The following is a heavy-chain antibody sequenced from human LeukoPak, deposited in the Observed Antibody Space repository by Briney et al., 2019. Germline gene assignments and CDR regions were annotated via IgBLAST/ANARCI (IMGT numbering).Heavy chain of an antibody. J-gene: IGHJ3*02. Sequence: PGGSLRLSCAASGFTFDDYGMSWVRQAPGKGLERVSGINWNGGSTGYADSVKGRFTISRDNAKNSLYLQMNSLRAEDTALYYCARVLLGGSRDAFDIWGQGTMVTVSS. D-gene: IGHD1-26*01. CDR3: ARVLLGGSRDAFDI. CDR1: GFTFDDYG. CDR2: INWNGGST. V-gene: IGHV3-20*04.